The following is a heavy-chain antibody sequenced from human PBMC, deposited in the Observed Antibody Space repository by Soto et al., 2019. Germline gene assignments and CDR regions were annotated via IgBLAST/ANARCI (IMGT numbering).Heavy chain of an antibody. V-gene: IGHV3-21*01. CDR1: GFTFSSHS. J-gene: IGHJ4*02. CDR2: ISSNNAYI. CDR3: ASGHYHDSSGNLDY. D-gene: IGHD3-22*01. Sequence: EVQLVESGGGLVKPGGSLKLSCAASGFTFSSHSMNWVRQAPGKGLEWVSSISSNNAYIFYADSVKGRFTISRDNARNPLYLEMNSLRAEDTAVSYCASGHYHDSSGNLDYCGQGTLVTVSS.